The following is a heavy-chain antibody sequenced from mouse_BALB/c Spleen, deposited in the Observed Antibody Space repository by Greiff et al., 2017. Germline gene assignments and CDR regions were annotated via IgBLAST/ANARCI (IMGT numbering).Heavy chain of an antibody. D-gene: IGHD1-1*01. CDR2: ISSGGSYT. J-gene: IGHJ4*01. V-gene: IGHV5-6-4*01. Sequence: EVKLVESGGGLVKPGGSLKLSCAASGFTFSSYTMSWVRQTPEKRLEWVATISSGGSYTYYPDSVKGRFTISRDNAKNTLYLQMSSLKSEDTAMYYCTRDYYGSSYHAMDYWGQGTSVTVSS. CDR3: TRDYYGSSYHAMDY. CDR1: GFTFSSYT.